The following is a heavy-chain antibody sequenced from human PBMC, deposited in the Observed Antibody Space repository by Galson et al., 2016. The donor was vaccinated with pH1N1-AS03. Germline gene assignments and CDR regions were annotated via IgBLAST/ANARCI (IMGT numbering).Heavy chain of an antibody. CDR1: GFSFSASW. J-gene: IGHJ2*01. V-gene: IGHV3-7*03. D-gene: IGHD1-26*01. CDR2: IRHDGSEK. Sequence: SLRLSCAASGFSFSASWMSWVRQAPGKGLEWVANIRHDGSEKYYVDSVEGRFTISREKAKNSLYLQMNSLRDEDRAVYYCARESPMNYYRDLWGRGPRVP. CDR3: ARESPMNYYRDL.